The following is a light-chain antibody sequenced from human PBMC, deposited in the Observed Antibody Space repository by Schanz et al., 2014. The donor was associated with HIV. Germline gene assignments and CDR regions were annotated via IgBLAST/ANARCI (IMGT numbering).Light chain of an antibody. CDR1: NLGSKS. Sequence: SYELTQPPSVSVAPGKTARITCGGNNLGSKSVHWYQQKPGQAPVLVIYYDDDRPSGIPERFSGSNSGNTATLTISRVEAGDEADYYCQVWESSTDMVFGGGTKVTVL. J-gene: IGLJ2*01. CDR2: YDD. CDR3: QVWESSTDMV. V-gene: IGLV3-21*01.